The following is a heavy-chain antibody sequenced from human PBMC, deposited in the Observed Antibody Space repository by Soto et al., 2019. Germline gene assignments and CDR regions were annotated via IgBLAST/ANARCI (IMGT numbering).Heavy chain of an antibody. CDR3: ARDRSYYDSSGYYAQDFDY. CDR1: GFTFSSYA. V-gene: IGHV3-30-3*01. D-gene: IGHD3-22*01. J-gene: IGHJ4*02. Sequence: GGSLRLSCAASGFTFSSYAMHWVRQAPGKGLEWVAVISYDGSNKYYADSVKGRFTISRDNSKNTLYLQMNSLRAEDTAVYYCARDRSYYDSSGYYAQDFDYWGQGTLVTVSS. CDR2: ISYDGSNK.